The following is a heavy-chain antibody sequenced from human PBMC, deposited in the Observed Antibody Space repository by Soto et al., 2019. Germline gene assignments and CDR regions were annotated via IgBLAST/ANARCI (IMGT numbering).Heavy chain of an antibody. Sequence: SETLSLTCTVSGGSISSYYWSWIRQPPGKGLEWIGYIYYSGSTNYNPSLESRVTISVDTSKNQFSLKLSSVTAADTAVYYCASYLYSNYKYFQHWGQGTLVTVSS. CDR2: IYYSGST. D-gene: IGHD4-4*01. CDR3: ASYLYSNYKYFQH. CDR1: GGSISSYY. V-gene: IGHV4-59*01. J-gene: IGHJ1*01.